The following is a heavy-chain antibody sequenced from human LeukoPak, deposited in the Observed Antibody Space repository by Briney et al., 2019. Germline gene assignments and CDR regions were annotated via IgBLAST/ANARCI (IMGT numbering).Heavy chain of an antibody. D-gene: IGHD6-25*01. Sequence: GGSLRLSCAPSVFTFCDYYMRWIRQAPGRGLERVSYISSSGSTIYYADSAKGRFSISTDNAKNSLYIQMNSLRAEDTSVYYCAGASSAHFDYWGQGTLVTVSS. CDR2: ISSSGSTI. J-gene: IGHJ4*02. CDR1: VFTFCDYY. V-gene: IGHV3-11*01. CDR3: AGASSAHFDY.